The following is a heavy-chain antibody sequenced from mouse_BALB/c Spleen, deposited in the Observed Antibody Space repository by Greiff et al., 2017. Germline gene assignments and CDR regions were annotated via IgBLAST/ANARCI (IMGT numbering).Heavy chain of an antibody. CDR2: IDPYNGGT. Sequence: VQLQQSGPELVKPGASVKVSCKASGYSFTDYNMYWVKQSHGKSLEWIGYIDPYNGGTSYNQKFKGKATLTVDKSSSTAFMHLNSLTSEDSAVYYCAREYYYGSSYGLGFAYWGQGTLVTVSA. V-gene: IGHV1S135*01. CDR3: AREYYYGSSYGLGFAY. CDR1: GYSFTDYN. J-gene: IGHJ3*01. D-gene: IGHD1-1*01.